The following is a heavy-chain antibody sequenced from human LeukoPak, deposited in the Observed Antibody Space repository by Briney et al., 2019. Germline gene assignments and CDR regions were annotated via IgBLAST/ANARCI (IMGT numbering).Heavy chain of an antibody. CDR3: ARAPMAITTSAFPDAFDF. V-gene: IGHV4-59*02. CDR1: GDSVSGHY. D-gene: IGHD5-12*01. Sequence: SETLSFTGTVSGDSVSGHYWSWIRQTPGKGLEWIGYVTNGGGTNYNPSLKRRVSISLDTSKNQFSLKLSSPAAADPAVYYGARAPMAITTSAFPDAFDFWGQGTMVTVSS. J-gene: IGHJ3*01. CDR2: VTNGGGT.